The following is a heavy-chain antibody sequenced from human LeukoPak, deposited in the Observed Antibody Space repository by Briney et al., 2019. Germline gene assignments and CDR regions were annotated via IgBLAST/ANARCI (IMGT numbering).Heavy chain of an antibody. CDR2: IYYSGST. Sequence: PSETLSLTCTVSGGSISSGGYYWSWIRQHPGKGLEWIGYIYYSGSTYYNPSLKSRVTISVDTSKNQFSLKLSSVTAADTAVYYCARGGAAAGSDYWGQGTLVTVSS. D-gene: IGHD6-13*01. CDR1: GGSISSGGYY. V-gene: IGHV4-31*03. CDR3: ARGGAAAGSDY. J-gene: IGHJ4*02.